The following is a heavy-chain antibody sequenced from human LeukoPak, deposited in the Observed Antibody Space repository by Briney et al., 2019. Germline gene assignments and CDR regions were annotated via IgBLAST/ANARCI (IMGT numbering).Heavy chain of an antibody. D-gene: IGHD2-21*02. CDR2: ISAASGST. CDR1: VYSFTSFG. Sequence: ASVKVSCMASVYSFTSFGLIWVRQAPGQGPEWMGWISAASGSTNYAQKFQDRVTMTTDTSTTTVYMELRSLRSDDTAVYYCAKEQEGTAIGGVFDYWGQGTVVTVSS. CDR3: AKEQEGTAIGGVFDY. V-gene: IGHV1-18*01. J-gene: IGHJ4*02.